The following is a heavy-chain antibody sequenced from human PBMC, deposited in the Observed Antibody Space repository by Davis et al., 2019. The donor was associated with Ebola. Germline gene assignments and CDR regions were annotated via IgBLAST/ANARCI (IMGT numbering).Heavy chain of an antibody. Sequence: GESLKIPCVASGFTFSSYAMSWVRQAPGKGLEWVSSIRDSGSSTFYADSVKGRFTISRDNSKNTLSLQMNSLRGEDTAVYYCAKDIFSGGSGSSDIPYYFDSWGQGTLVTVSS. V-gene: IGHV3-23*01. J-gene: IGHJ4*02. CDR1: GFTFSSYA. CDR2: IRDSGSST. D-gene: IGHD3-10*01. CDR3: AKDIFSGGSGSSDIPYYFDS.